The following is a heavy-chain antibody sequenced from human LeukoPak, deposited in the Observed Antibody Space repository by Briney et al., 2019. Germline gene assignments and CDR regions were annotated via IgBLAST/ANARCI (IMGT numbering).Heavy chain of an antibody. V-gene: IGHV1-2*04. J-gene: IGHJ6*02. D-gene: IGHD6-19*01. CDR1: GYTFTGYY. Sequence: ASVTVSCTASGYTFTGYYMHWVRQAPGQGLEWMGWINPNSGGTNYAQKFQGWVTMTRDTSISTAYMELSRLRFDDTAVYYCARSAIAVAEYGMDVWGQGTTVTVSS. CDR3: ARSAIAVAEYGMDV. CDR2: INPNSGGT.